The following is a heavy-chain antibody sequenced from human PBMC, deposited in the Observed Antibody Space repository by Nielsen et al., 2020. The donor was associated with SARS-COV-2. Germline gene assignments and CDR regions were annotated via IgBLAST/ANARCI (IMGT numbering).Heavy chain of an antibody. CDR2: ISGSGGST. CDR3: AKGGPLFAYDS. V-gene: IGHV3-23*01. D-gene: IGHD2-21*01. Sequence: GESLKISCAASGFTFSSYAMSWVRQAPGKGLEWVSAISGSGGSTYYADSVKGRFTISRDNSKNTLYLQMNSLRPDDTAVYYCAKGGPLFAYDSWGQGTLVTVSS. CDR1: GFTFSSYA. J-gene: IGHJ4*02.